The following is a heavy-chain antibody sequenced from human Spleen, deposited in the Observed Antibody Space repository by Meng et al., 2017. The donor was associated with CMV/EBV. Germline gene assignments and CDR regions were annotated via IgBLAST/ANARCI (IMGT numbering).Heavy chain of an antibody. Sequence: SGGSVSSGSYYWSWIRQPPGKGLEWIGYIYYSGSTNYNPSLTSRVTISVDTSKNQFSLKLSSVTAADTAVYYCARVSVIAVAGNWFDPWGQGTLVTVSS. CDR3: ARVSVIAVAGNWFDP. CDR1: GGSVSSGSYY. J-gene: IGHJ5*02. V-gene: IGHV4-61*01. CDR2: IYYSGST. D-gene: IGHD6-19*01.